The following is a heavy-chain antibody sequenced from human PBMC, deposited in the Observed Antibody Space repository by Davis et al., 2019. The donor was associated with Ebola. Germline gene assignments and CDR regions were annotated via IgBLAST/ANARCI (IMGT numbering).Heavy chain of an antibody. J-gene: IGHJ4*02. CDR2: ISYDGNYK. CDR1: GFSFSTYG. Sequence: GESLKISCAASGFSFSTYGMHWVRQAPGKGLEWMAVISYDGNYKNYVESVKVRFTISRDSSDNTLFLQMNSLRAEDTAVYYCAQEYCSKSGSYCTYFDRWGQGTLVTVSS. CDR3: AQEYCSKSGSYCTYFDR. V-gene: IGHV3-30*18. D-gene: IGHD3-10*01.